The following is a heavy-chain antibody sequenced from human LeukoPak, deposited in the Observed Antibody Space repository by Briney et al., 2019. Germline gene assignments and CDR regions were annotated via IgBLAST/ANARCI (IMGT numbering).Heavy chain of an antibody. Sequence: SETLSLTCTVSGGSISSYYWSWIRQPPGKGLEWIGYIYYSGSTNYNPSLKSRVTISVDTSKNQFSLKLSSVTAADTAVYYCARDVRSTRQFDPWGQGTLVTVSS. CDR3: ARDVRSTRQFDP. J-gene: IGHJ5*02. CDR1: GGSISSYY. CDR2: IYYSGST. V-gene: IGHV4-59*12. D-gene: IGHD2-2*01.